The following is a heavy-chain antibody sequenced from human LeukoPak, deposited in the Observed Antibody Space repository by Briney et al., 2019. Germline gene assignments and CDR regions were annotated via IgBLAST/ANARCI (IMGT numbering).Heavy chain of an antibody. CDR1: GGSISSYY. CDR3: ARGPPCGSCYNTEFDY. D-gene: IGHD2-15*01. CDR2: IYYSGST. Sequence: SETLSLTCTVSGGSISSYYWSWIRQPPGKGLEWIGYIYYSGSTNYNPSLKSRVTISVDTSKNQFSLKLSSVTAADTAVYYCARGPPCGSCYNTEFDYWGQGTLVTVSS. J-gene: IGHJ4*02. V-gene: IGHV4-59*01.